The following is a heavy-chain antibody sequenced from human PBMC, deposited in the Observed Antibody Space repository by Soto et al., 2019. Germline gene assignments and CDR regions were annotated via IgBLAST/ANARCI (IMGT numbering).Heavy chain of an antibody. CDR3: ARDSRFGYSFDI. V-gene: IGHV4-30-2*01. Sequence: QLQLQESGSGLVKPSQTLTLTCVVSGDSISTGAYAWNWIRQPPGKGLEWIGHTYHSGAPFYNPFLGSRVTISVDKSKNHFSLRLTSVTAADTAVYYCARDSRFGYSFDIGGQGTLVTVSS. J-gene: IGHJ4*02. CDR2: TYHSGAP. CDR1: GDSISTGAYA. D-gene: IGHD3-22*01.